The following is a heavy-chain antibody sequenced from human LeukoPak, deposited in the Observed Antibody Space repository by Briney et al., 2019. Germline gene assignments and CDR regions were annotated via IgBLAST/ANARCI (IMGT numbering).Heavy chain of an antibody. V-gene: IGHV4-34*01. J-gene: IGHJ6*02. CDR2: INHSGST. D-gene: IGHD2-15*01. CDR1: GGSFSGYY. CDR3: ARDASPRSLDYYYYGLDV. Sequence: SETLSLTCAVYGGSFSGYYWSWIRQPPGKGLEWIGEINHSGSTNYNPSLKSRVTLSLDTSKNQFSLKLSSVTAADTAVYYCARDASPRSLDYYYYGLDVWGRGTTVTVSS.